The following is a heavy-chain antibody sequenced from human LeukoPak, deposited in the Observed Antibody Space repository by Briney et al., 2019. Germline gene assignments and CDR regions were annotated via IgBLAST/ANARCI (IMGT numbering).Heavy chain of an antibody. CDR3: ARDDYDSSGWVGDWFDP. V-gene: IGHV4-39*07. CDR2: IYYSGST. CDR1: GGSISSSSYY. Sequence: SETLSLTCTVSGGSISSSSYYWGWIRQPPGKGLEWIGSIYYSGSTYYNPSLKSRVTISVDTSKNQFSLKLSSVTAADTAVYYCARDDYDSSGWVGDWFDPWGQGTLVTVSS. D-gene: IGHD6-19*01. J-gene: IGHJ5*02.